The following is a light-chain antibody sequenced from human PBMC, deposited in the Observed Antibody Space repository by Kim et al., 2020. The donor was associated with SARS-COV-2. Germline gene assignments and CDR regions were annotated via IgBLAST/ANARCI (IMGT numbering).Light chain of an antibody. CDR1: SSNIGNNH. V-gene: IGLV1-51*01. CDR3: RTRDSSLSIGGV. Sequence: QSVLTQPPSVSAAPGQKVTISCSGSSSNIGNNHVSWYQLLPGTAPKLLIYDTDKRPSGIPDRFSGSKSGASATLDIIEVQAGDEADYYCRTRDSSLSIGGVFGGGTQLTVL. CDR2: DTD. J-gene: IGLJ3*02.